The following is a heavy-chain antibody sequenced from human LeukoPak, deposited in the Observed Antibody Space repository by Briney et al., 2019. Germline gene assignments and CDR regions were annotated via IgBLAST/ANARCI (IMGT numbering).Heavy chain of an antibody. J-gene: IGHJ4*02. Sequence: NAGGSLRLSCAASGFTFSDYYMSWIRQAPGKGLEWVSYISSSGSTIYYADSVKGRFTISRDNAKNSLYLQMNSLRAEDTAVCYCARGISTYYYDSSGYYRDYWGQGTLVTVSS. D-gene: IGHD3-22*01. CDR1: GFTFSDYY. V-gene: IGHV3-11*01. CDR3: ARGISTYYYDSSGYYRDY. CDR2: ISSSGSTI.